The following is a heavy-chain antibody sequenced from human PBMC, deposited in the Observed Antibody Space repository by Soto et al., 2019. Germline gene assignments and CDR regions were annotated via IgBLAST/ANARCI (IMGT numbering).Heavy chain of an antibody. V-gene: IGHV3-30*03. Sequence: GGSLRLSCAVSGFTFSSYGMHWVRQAPGKGLEWVAVISYDGSNKYYADSVKGRFTISRDNSKNTLYLQMNSLRAEDTAVYYCARGLDIVLVPAATPRSGFDPWGQGTLVTVSS. D-gene: IGHD2-2*01. CDR3: ARGLDIVLVPAATPRSGFDP. J-gene: IGHJ5*02. CDR1: GFTFSSYG. CDR2: ISYDGSNK.